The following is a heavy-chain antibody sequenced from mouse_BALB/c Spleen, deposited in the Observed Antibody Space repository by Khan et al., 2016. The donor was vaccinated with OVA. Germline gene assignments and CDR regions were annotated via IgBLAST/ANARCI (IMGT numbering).Heavy chain of an antibody. CDR1: GFSLTSYG. Sequence: QVQLKQSGPGLVAPSQSLSITCTVSGFSLTSYGVNWVRQPPGKGLEWLGVIWAGGSTNYNSALMSRLSIRKDNPKSQVVLKMNSLQTDDTAMYYCASCYDPYYAIDYWGQGTSVTVSS. J-gene: IGHJ4*01. D-gene: IGHD2-3*01. CDR3: ASCYDPYYAIDY. CDR2: IWAGGST. V-gene: IGHV2-9*02.